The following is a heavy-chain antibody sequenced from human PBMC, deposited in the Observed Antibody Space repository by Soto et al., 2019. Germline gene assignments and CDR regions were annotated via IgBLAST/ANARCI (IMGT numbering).Heavy chain of an antibody. V-gene: IGHV3-30-3*01. CDR3: ARVRAVENTVMVPFDY. Sequence: QVQLVESGGGVVQPGRSLRLSCAASGFTFSSYAIHWVRQAPGKGLEWVAVISYDGSNKYYADSVKGRFTISRDNSKNTLYLQMNSLRAEDTAVYYCARVRAVENTVMVPFDYWGQGTLVTVSS. D-gene: IGHD5-18*01. CDR2: ISYDGSNK. J-gene: IGHJ4*02. CDR1: GFTFSSYA.